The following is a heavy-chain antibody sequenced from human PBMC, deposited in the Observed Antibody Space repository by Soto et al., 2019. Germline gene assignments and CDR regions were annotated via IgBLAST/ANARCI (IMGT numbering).Heavy chain of an antibody. CDR2: INGYTGNT. CDR1: GYTFTTYG. V-gene: IGHV1-18*04. Sequence: QVKLVQSGAEVKQPGASVKVSCEASGYTFTTYGISWVRQASGQGLEWMGWINGYTGNTKYAQRFQGRVTMTRDTYTSTAYMEVRSLRSDDTAVYYCARDDIATRPQYYYGMDVWGQGTTVTVSS. D-gene: IGHD6-6*01. J-gene: IGHJ6*02. CDR3: ARDDIATRPQYYYGMDV.